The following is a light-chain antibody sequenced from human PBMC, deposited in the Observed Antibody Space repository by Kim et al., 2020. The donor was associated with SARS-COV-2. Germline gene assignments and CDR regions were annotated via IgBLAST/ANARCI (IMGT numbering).Light chain of an antibody. Sequence: PGERAAPPWSASRRVRNNLAWYQQRPGQAPRMLIHSAATRATGITVRFTGSGSGTEVTLTISSLQSEDVAIDYCQQYNEWPPWTFGQGTKVDIK. CDR2: SAA. CDR1: RRVRNN. CDR3: QQYNEWPPWT. J-gene: IGKJ1*01. V-gene: IGKV3-15*01.